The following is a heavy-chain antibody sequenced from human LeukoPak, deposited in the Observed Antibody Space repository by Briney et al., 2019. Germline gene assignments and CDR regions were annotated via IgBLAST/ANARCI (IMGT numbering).Heavy chain of an antibody. CDR2: IKTDGSRT. V-gene: IGHV3-74*01. CDR1: GFTFRSYW. D-gene: IGHD3-22*01. CDR3: ARESYSSGSYYFDY. J-gene: IGHJ4*02. Sequence: GGSLRLSCAASGFTFRSYWMHWVRQAPGKGLVWVSRIKTDGSRTNYADSVKGRYTISRDNAKNTLYLQMNALRAEDTAVYFCARESYSSGSYYFDYWGQGTLVTVSS.